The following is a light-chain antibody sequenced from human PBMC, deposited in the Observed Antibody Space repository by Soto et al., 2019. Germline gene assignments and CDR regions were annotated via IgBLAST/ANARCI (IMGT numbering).Light chain of an antibody. CDR2: AAS. J-gene: IGKJ1*01. Sequence: DIQMTQSPSSRSASEGNRVTITGRASQSIANYLNWYKQKPGKAPKLLMYAASSLQSGVPSRFSGSGSGTDFTLTISSLQPEDFATYYCQQSYSTPRTFGQGTKVEIK. V-gene: IGKV1-39*01. CDR3: QQSYSTPRT. CDR1: QSIANY.